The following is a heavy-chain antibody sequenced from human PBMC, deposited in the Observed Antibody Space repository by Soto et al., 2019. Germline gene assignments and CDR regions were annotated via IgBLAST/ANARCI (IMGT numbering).Heavy chain of an antibody. CDR2: ISAYNGNT. Sequence: ASVKVSCKASGYTFTSYGISWVRQAPGQGLEWMGWISAYNGNTNYAQKLQGRVTMTTGTSTSTAYMELRSLRSDDTAVYYCASTLGYCSGGSCSSLTWFDPWGQGTLVTVSS. CDR3: ASTLGYCSGGSCSSLTWFDP. CDR1: GYTFTSYG. J-gene: IGHJ5*02. V-gene: IGHV1-18*04. D-gene: IGHD2-15*01.